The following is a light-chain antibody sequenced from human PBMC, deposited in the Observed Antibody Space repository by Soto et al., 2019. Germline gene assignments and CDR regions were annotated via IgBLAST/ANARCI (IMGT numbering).Light chain of an antibody. V-gene: IGLV1-47*01. CDR2: GSN. Sequence: SLLAQPPSTSRTPGQRVTISRTGRSPSLGSYSVYWSPHLPGAAPNLLVYGSNQRPSGVPDRFSESKSDTSASLGITGLRSEDEADYYCAAWDDSLSAYVFGTG. J-gene: IGLJ1*01. CDR1: SPSLGSYS. CDR3: AAWDDSLSAYV.